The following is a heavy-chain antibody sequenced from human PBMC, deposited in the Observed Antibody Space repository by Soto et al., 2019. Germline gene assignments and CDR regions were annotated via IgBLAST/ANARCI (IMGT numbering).Heavy chain of an antibody. J-gene: IGHJ4*02. CDR1: GFSFTNFA. V-gene: IGHV3-23*01. Sequence: PGGSLRLSCAASGFSFTNFAMSWVRQAPGKGLEGVAGIGASGDITWYADSAKGRLSISRDNSKNTLYLQLNSLRFEDTAVYYCAKDDFTDRGDDYFDYWGPGTLVTVSS. D-gene: IGHD2-21*02. CDR2: IGASGDIT. CDR3: AKDDFTDRGDDYFDY.